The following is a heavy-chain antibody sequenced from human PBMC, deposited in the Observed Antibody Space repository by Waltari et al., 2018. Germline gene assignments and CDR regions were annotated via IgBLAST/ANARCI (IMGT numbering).Heavy chain of an antibody. Sequence: QVQLQQWGAGLLKPSETLSLTCAVYGGSFSGYSWSWIRQPPGKGLEWIGEINHSGSTNYNPSLKSRVTISVDTSKNQFSLKLSSVTAADTAVYYCARRRAALTGGWFDPWGQGTLVTVSS. CDR2: INHSGST. CDR3: ARRRAALTGGWFDP. J-gene: IGHJ5*02. V-gene: IGHV4-34*01. CDR1: GGSFSGYS. D-gene: IGHD6-6*01.